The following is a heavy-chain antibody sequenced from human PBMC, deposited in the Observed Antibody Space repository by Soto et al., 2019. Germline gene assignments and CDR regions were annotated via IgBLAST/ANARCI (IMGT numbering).Heavy chain of an antibody. CDR2: INIDGSST. Sequence: EVQLVESGGGSVQPGGSLRLSCAASGFTFSTYWMHWVRQAPGKGLVWVSRINIDGSSTNYADSVKGRFTISRDNAKNTLSLQMYSLRAEDTAVYYCARDLGMVSSGRSYTWSYNLFDPWGQGTLVTVSS. D-gene: IGHD6-25*01. J-gene: IGHJ5*02. CDR1: GFTFSTYW. V-gene: IGHV3-74*01. CDR3: ARDLGMVSSGRSYTWSYNLFDP.